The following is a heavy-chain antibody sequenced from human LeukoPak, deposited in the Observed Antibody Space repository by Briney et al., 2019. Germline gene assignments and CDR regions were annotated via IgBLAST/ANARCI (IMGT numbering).Heavy chain of an antibody. Sequence: GGSLRLSCAASGFAVSSNYMSWVRQAPGKGLERVSVIYSGGSTYYADSVKGRFTISRDNSKNTLYLQMNSLRAEDTAVYYCASGSGSYRTPYYYMDVWGTGTTVTVSS. CDR1: GFAVSSNY. V-gene: IGHV3-53*01. CDR2: IYSGGST. D-gene: IGHD3-10*01. CDR3: ASGSGSYRTPYYYMDV. J-gene: IGHJ6*03.